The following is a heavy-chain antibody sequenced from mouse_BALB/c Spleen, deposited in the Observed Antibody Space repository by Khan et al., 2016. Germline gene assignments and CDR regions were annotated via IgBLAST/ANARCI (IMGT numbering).Heavy chain of an antibody. CDR2: IDPENGAI. CDR3: ARAYYGTYGSDY. V-gene: IGHV14-1*02. J-gene: IGHJ2*01. D-gene: IGHD2-10*01. Sequence: EVQLQESGAELVRPGASVRLSCKASGFNIKDYYIHWVKQRPEQSLEWIGWIDPENGAIIYDPKFQGKASITTDTSSNSTYLQLSSLTSEDTAVYYCARAYYGTYGSDYWGQGTTLTVSS. CDR1: GFNIKDYY.